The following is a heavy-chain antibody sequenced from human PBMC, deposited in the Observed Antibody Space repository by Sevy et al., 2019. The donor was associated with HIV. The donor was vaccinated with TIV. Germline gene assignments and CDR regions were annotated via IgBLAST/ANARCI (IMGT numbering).Heavy chain of an antibody. V-gene: IGHV3-11*01. CDR1: GFTFSDYY. CDR2: ISSSGSTI. CDR3: ARVPSDCSSTSCHDWFDP. D-gene: IGHD2-2*01. J-gene: IGHJ5*02. Sequence: GGSLRLSCAASGFTFSDYYMSWIRQAPGKGLEWVSYISSSGSTIYYADSVKGRFTISRDNAKNSLYLQMNSLRAEDTAVCSGARVPSDCSSTSCHDWFDPWGQGTLVTVSS.